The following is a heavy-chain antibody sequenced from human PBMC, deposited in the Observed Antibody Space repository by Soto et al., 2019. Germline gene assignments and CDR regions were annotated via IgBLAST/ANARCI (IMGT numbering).Heavy chain of an antibody. Sequence: GASVKVTCNASGYTFTSYDINWVRQATGQGLEWMGWMNPNSGNTGYAQKFQGRVTMTRNTSISTAYMELSSLRSEDTAVCYCARETYYYDSSGSMSYYYGMDVWGQGTTVTVSS. CDR1: GYTFTSYD. D-gene: IGHD3-22*01. J-gene: IGHJ6*02. CDR2: MNPNSGNT. CDR3: ARETYYYDSSGSMSYYYGMDV. V-gene: IGHV1-8*01.